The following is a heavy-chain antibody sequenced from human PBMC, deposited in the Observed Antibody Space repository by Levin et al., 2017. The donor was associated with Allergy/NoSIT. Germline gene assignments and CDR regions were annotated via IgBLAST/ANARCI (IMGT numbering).Heavy chain of an antibody. J-gene: IGHJ6*03. V-gene: IGHV3-48*01. CDR1: GFTFSSSS. CDR2: ISSSSSTI. Sequence: LSLTCAASGFTFSSSSMNWVRQAPGKGLEWVSYISSSSSTIYYADSVKGRFTISRDNAKNSLYLQMNSLRAEDTAVYYCARDRNAHSSSWYFSPYMDVWGKGTTVTVSS. CDR3: ARDRNAHSSSWYFSPYMDV. D-gene: IGHD6-13*01.